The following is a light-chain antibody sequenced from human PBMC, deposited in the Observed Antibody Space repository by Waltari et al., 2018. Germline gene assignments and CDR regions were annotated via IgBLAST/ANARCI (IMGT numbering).Light chain of an antibody. J-gene: IGKJ2*01. CDR1: QSLLHSKGYNY. Sequence: DIVMTQSPPSLPVNPGEPASISCRSSQSLLHSKGYNYLNWFLQKPGQSPQLLIYLGSNRASGVPDRFSGSGSGTDFTLKISRVEAEDVGVYYCMQALQTPYTFGQGTKLEIK. CDR2: LGS. CDR3: MQALQTPYT. V-gene: IGKV2-28*01.